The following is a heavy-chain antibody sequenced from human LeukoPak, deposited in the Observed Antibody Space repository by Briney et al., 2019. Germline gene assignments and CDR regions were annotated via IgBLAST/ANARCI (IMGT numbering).Heavy chain of an antibody. D-gene: IGHD3-10*01. J-gene: IGHJ2*01. Sequence: KPSETLSLTCAGYGGSFCGFYWGGVRQPPGQGREWIGEINHSGSTNYNPSLKSRVTISVDTSKNQFSLKLNSVAAADTAVYYCAKAMSSAWNFDLWGRGTLVTVSS. CDR2: INHSGST. CDR3: AKAMSSAWNFDL. V-gene: IGHV4-34*01. CDR1: GGSFCGFY.